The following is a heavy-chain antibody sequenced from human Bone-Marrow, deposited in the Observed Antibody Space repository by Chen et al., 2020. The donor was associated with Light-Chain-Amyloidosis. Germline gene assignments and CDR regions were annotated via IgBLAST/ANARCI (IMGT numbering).Heavy chain of an antibody. D-gene: IGHD5-12*01. J-gene: IGHJ4*02. CDR1: GYTFTNYW. V-gene: IGHV5-51*01. Sequence: EVQLEQSGPEVKKPGESLKISCKGSGYTFTNYWIGWVGQMPGKGLAWTGVIYPDDSDARYRPSFEGQVTISADKSITTAYLQWRSLKASDTAMYYCARPRYGYNFDYWGQGTLVTVSS. CDR3: ARPRYGYNFDY. CDR2: IYPDDSDA.